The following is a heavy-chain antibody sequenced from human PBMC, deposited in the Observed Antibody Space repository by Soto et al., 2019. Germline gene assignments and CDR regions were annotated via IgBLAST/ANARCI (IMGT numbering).Heavy chain of an antibody. V-gene: IGHV4-39*01. D-gene: IGHD3-3*01. CDR2: IYYIGST. J-gene: IGHJ4*02. CDR1: GGSISSSSYY. Sequence: SETLSLTCTVSGGSISSSSYYWGWIRQPPGKGLEWIGSIYYIGSTYYNPSLKSRVTISLDTSKNQFSLKLSSVPAADTAVYYCARRDFWSGAATYWGQGTLVTVSS. CDR3: ARRDFWSGAATY.